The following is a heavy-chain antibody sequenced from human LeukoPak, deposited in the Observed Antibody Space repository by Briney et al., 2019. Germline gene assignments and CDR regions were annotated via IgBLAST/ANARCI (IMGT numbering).Heavy chain of an antibody. CDR2: IWYDGSDK. CDR1: GFTFSIYG. CDR3: AKVLGSSVYYFDY. J-gene: IGHJ4*02. Sequence: PGRSLRLSCAASGFTFSIYGMHWVRQAPGKGLEWVAVIWYDGSDKYYADSVKGRFTISRDNSKNTLYLQMSSLRAEDTAVYYCAKVLGSSVYYFDYWGQGTLVTVSS. D-gene: IGHD6-6*01. V-gene: IGHV3-33*06.